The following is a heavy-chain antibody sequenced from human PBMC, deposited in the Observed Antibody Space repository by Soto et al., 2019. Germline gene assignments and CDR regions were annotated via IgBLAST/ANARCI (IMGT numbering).Heavy chain of an antibody. CDR3: ATYGSGTYPPTTFDY. Sequence: QVQLQESGPGLVKPSQTLSLTCTVSGGSISSGGYYWSWIRQHPGKGLEWIGYIYYSGSTYYNPSLKSRIPISVDTSKNQFSLKLSSVTAANTAVYYCATYGSGTYPPTTFDYWGQGTLVTVSS. D-gene: IGHD3-10*01. V-gene: IGHV4-31*03. CDR1: GGSISSGGYY. J-gene: IGHJ4*02. CDR2: IYYSGST.